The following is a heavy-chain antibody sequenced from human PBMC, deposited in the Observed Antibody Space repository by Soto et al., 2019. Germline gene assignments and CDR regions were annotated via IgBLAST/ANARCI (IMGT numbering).Heavy chain of an antibody. CDR3: ARQADYDILTGWFFDY. V-gene: IGHV4-59*08. D-gene: IGHD3-9*01. Sequence: SATLSLTCTVSGGSISSYYWSWIRQPPGKGLEWIGYIYYSGSTNYNPSLKSRVTISVDTSKNQFSLKLSSVTAADTAVYYCARQADYDILTGWFFDYWGQGTLVTVSS. CDR1: GGSISSYY. J-gene: IGHJ4*02. CDR2: IYYSGST.